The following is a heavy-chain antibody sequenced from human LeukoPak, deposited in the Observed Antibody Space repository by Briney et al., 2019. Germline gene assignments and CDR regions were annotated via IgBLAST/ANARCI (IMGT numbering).Heavy chain of an antibody. J-gene: IGHJ4*02. CDR1: GGTFISYA. D-gene: IGHD4-17*01. V-gene: IGHV1-69*01. Sequence: SVKVSCKASGGTFISYAISWVRQAPGQGLEWMGGIIPIFGTANYAQKFQGRVTITADESTSTAYMELSSLRSEDTAVYYCARFDPRADYGDHRNTYFDYWGQGTLVTVSS. CDR2: IIPIFGTA. CDR3: ARFDPRADYGDHRNTYFDY.